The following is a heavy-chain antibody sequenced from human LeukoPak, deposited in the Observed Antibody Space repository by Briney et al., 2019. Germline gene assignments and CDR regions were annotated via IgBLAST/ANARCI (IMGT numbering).Heavy chain of an antibody. CDR3: AREMAITNARAFDI. Sequence: GGSLRLSCAASGFTFSNYWMHWVRQAPGKGLVWVSRIYSDGTGTTYADSVRGRFTISRENAKNTLYLQMNSLTAEDTAVYYCAREMAITNARAFDIWGQGTMVTVSS. D-gene: IGHD5-24*01. J-gene: IGHJ3*02. CDR1: GFTFSNYW. CDR2: IYSDGTGT. V-gene: IGHV3-74*01.